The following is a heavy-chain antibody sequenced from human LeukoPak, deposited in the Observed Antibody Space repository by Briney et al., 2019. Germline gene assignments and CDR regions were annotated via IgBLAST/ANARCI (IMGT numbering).Heavy chain of an antibody. J-gene: IGHJ3*02. CDR3: ARVGGPFDI. Sequence: GGSLRLSCVASGFTFTDFWMSWVRQAPGKGLEWVANIKQDGSEKYYVDSVKGRFTISRDNAKNSVYLQMDSLRDEDTAVYYCARVGGPFDIWGQGPMVTVSS. CDR1: GFTFTDFW. D-gene: IGHD3-16*01. V-gene: IGHV3-7*03. CDR2: IKQDGSEK.